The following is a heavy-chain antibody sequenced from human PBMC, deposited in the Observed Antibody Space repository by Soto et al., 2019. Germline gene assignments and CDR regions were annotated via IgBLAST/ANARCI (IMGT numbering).Heavy chain of an antibody. D-gene: IGHD6-6*01. Sequence: SETLSLTCTVSGGSISSVGYYWSWIRQHPGKGLEWIGYIYYSGSTYYNPSLKSRVTISVDTSKNQFSLKLSSVTAADTAVYYCARVSSSSGDYFDYWGQGTLVTVSS. CDR3: ARVSSSSGDYFDY. CDR1: GGSISSVGYY. CDR2: IYYSGST. V-gene: IGHV4-31*03. J-gene: IGHJ4*02.